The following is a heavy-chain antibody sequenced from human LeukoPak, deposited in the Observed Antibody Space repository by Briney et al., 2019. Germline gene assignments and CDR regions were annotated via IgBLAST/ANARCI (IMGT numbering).Heavy chain of an antibody. V-gene: IGHV3-23*01. CDR1: GFIFSSYS. D-gene: IGHD5-18*01. CDR3: ARVAGSSYGSYYYYYMDV. Sequence: PGGSLRLSCAASGFIFSSYSMNWVRQAPGKGLEWVAVISGSGATTYYADSVKGRFTISRDNSKNTLYLQMNSLRAEDTAVYYCARVAGSSYGSYYYYYMDVWGKGTTVTVSS. J-gene: IGHJ6*03. CDR2: ISGSGATT.